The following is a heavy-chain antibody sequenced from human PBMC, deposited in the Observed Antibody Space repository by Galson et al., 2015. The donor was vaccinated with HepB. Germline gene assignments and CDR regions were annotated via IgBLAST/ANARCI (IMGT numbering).Heavy chain of an antibody. D-gene: IGHD4-17*01. J-gene: IGHJ6*02. CDR2: IDPSDSYT. CDR1: GYSFTSYW. V-gene: IGHV5-10-1*01. Sequence: QSGAEVKKPGESLRISCKGSGYSFTSYWISWVRQMPGKGLEWMGRIDPSDSYTNYSPSFQGHVTISADKSISTAYLQWSSLKASDTAMYYCAGQMTTVTYPYYYYYYGMDVWGQGTTVTVSS. CDR3: AGQMTTVTYPYYYYYYGMDV.